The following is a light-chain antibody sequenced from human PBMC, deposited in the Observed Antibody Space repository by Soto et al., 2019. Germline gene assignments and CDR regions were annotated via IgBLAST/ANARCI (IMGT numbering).Light chain of an antibody. V-gene: IGLV2-11*01. CDR1: SSDVGGYNS. Sequence: QSARAQPRSVSGSPGQSVTISCTGTSSDVGGYNSVSWYQQHPGKAPKLMIYDVSKRPSGVPDRFSGSKSGNTASLTISGLQAEYEADYYCFSYAGSYIYVFGTGTKSPS. CDR2: DVS. J-gene: IGLJ1*01. CDR3: FSYAGSYIYV.